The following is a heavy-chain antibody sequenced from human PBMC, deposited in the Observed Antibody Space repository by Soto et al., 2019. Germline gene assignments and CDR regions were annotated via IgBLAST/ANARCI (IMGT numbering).Heavy chain of an antibody. Sequence: WGSLRLSCAASGFTFSSYGMSWLRQAPGKGLEWVANIKQDGSEKYYVDSVKGRFTISRDNAKNSLYLQMNSLRAEDTAVYYCARDSSVFRAKRRMDVWGQGTTVTVSS. CDR1: GFTFSSYG. V-gene: IGHV3-7*03. CDR3: ARDSSVFRAKRRMDV. J-gene: IGHJ6*02. CDR2: IKQDGSEK.